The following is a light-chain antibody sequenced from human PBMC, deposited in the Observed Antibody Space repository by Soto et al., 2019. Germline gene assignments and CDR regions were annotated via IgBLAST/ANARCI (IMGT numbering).Light chain of an antibody. CDR2: LNSDGSH. J-gene: IGLJ2*01. CDR1: SGHSSYA. V-gene: IGLV4-69*01. Sequence: QSVLTQSPSASASLGASVKLTCTLSSGHSSYAIAWHQQQPATGPRYLMKLNSDGSHNKGDGIPDRFSGSSSGAERYLTILSLQSEAEADYSCQTWGTDFSVVFGGGTKVTVL. CDR3: QTWGTDFSVV.